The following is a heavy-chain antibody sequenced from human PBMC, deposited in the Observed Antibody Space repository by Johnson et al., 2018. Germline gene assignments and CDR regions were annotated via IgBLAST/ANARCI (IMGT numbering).Heavy chain of an antibody. D-gene: IGHD3-10*01. CDR1: GFTFSSYW. Sequence: VQLVESGGGLVQPGGSLRLSCAASGFTFSSYWMSWVRQAPGKGLEWVANIKQDGSEKYYVDSVKGRFTISRDNAKNPLYLQMNSLGAEDTGVYYCARDHKVRGGNPRRWYYYMDVWGKGTTVTGSS. CDR2: IKQDGSEK. CDR3: ARDHKVRGGNPRRWYYYMDV. V-gene: IGHV3-7*01. J-gene: IGHJ6*03.